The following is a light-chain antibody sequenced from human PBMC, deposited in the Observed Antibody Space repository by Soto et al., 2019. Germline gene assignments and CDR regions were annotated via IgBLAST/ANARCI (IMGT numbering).Light chain of an antibody. CDR1: QSVSSS. CDR2: GAS. J-gene: IGKJ4*01. Sequence: EIVMTQSPATLSVSPGTRATLSCRASQSVSSSLAWYQQKPGQAPRLLIYGASTRATGIPARFSGSGSGTEFTLTITGLQSEDFEVYYCQHYNNWPLTFGGGTKVEIK. CDR3: QHYNNWPLT. V-gene: IGKV3-15*01.